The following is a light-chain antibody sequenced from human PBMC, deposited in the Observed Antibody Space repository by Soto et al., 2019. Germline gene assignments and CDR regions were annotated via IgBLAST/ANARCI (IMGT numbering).Light chain of an antibody. Sequence: DIVMTQSPLSLPVTPGEPASISCRSSQSLLHSNGFNYLDWYLQKPGQSPQLLIYLGSTRASGVPDRFSGSGSGTDFTLKISRVEAEDVGIYYCMQALEIPETFGQGTKVDI. CDR3: MQALEIPET. CDR2: LGS. V-gene: IGKV2-28*01. CDR1: QSLLHSNGFNY. J-gene: IGKJ1*01.